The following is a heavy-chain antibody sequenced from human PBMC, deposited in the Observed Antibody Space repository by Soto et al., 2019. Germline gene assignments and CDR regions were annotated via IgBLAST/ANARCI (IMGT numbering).Heavy chain of an antibody. J-gene: IGHJ3*02. CDR3: AKDMASDSSSFDAFDI. D-gene: IGHD6-6*01. Sequence: PGGSLRLSCAASGFTFDDYAMHWVRQAPGKGLEWVSGISWNSGSIGYADSVKGRFTISRDNAKNSLYLQMNSLRAEDTALYYCAKDMASDSSSFDAFDIWGQGTMVTVS. CDR1: GFTFDDYA. CDR2: ISWNSGSI. V-gene: IGHV3-9*01.